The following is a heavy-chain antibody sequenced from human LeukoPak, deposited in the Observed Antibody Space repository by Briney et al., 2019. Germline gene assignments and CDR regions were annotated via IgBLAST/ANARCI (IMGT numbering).Heavy chain of an antibody. J-gene: IGHJ4*02. D-gene: IGHD6-13*01. Sequence: ASVTVSFTASGYTFTIYYMHWVRQAPGQGLEWMGIINPSGGSTSCAQKFHGRVTMTRDMSTSTVYMELSSLRSEDTAVYYCAREGSSSFDYWGQGTLVTVSS. CDR1: GYTFTIYY. CDR3: AREGSSSFDY. V-gene: IGHV1-46*01. CDR2: INPSGGST.